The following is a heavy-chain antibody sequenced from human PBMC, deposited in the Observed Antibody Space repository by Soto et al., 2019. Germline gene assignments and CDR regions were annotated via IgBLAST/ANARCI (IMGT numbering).Heavy chain of an antibody. CDR3: ASKYCSSSDDWFAP. D-gene: IGHD6-6*01. CDR1: GGSISSYY. V-gene: IGHV4-59*01. Sequence: SETLSLTCTVSGGSISSYYWSWIRQPPGKGLEWIGYIYYSGSTNYNPSLKSRVTTSVDASKNQFSLKLTSVTAADTAMYYCASKYCSSSDDWFAPWGQRILVTVSS. CDR2: IYYSGST. J-gene: IGHJ5*02.